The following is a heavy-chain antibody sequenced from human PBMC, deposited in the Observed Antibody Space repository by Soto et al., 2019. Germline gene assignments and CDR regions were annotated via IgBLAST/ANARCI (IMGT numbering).Heavy chain of an antibody. V-gene: IGHV3-48*01. CDR3: ARGSNNSGVVIYYYYYMDV. CDR2: ISSSSSTI. D-gene: IGHD3-3*01. Sequence: GGSLRLSCAASGFTFSSYSMNWVRQAPGKGLEWVSYISSSSSTIYYADSVKGRFTISRDNAKNSLYLQMNSLRAEDTAVYYCARGSNNSGVVIYYYYYMDVWGKGTTVTVSS. CDR1: GFTFSSYS. J-gene: IGHJ6*03.